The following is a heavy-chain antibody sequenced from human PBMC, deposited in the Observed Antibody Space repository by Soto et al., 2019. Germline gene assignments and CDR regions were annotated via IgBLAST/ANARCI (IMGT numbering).Heavy chain of an antibody. D-gene: IGHD5-12*01. J-gene: IGHJ6*02. V-gene: IGHV1-69*01. CDR3: AYSGYDFSYYYYGMDV. Sequence: QVQLVQSGAEVKKPGSSVKVSCKASGGTFSSYAISWVRQAPGQGLEWMGGIIPIFGTANYAQKFQGRVTINADESTRTAYMELSSLRSEDTAVYYCAYSGYDFSYYYYGMDVWGQGTTVTVSS. CDR1: GGTFSSYA. CDR2: IIPIFGTA.